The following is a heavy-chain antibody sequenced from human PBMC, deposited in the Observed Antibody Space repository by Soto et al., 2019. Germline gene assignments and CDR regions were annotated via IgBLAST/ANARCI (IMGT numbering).Heavy chain of an antibody. CDR3: TREQSDDNYFDP. CDR1: GAAPSSGGYF. V-gene: IGHV4-61*08. CDR2: IYYSGGT. J-gene: IGHJ5*02. D-gene: IGHD6-19*01. Sequence: PSETLSLTCTVSGAAPSSGGYFYTWVRQPPGKGLEWLGYIYYSGGTNYNPSLKSRVTISLDKSKSQFSLRLISVTAAVTAVYYCTREQSDDNYFDPWGQGTLVTVSS.